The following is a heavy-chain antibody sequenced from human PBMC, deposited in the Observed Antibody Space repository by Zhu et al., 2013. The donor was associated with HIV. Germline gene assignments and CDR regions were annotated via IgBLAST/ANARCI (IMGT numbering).Heavy chain of an antibody. V-gene: IGHV1-69*01. J-gene: IGHJ4*02. Sequence: QVQLVQSGAEVKKPGSSVKVSCKASGGTFSRYTISWVRQAPGQGLEWMGGIVPIFGAAKYAQKFQGRVTITADEYTSTAYMELSSLRSEDTAVYYCTRGVGSYYGDPDYFDLLGPGNPGHRLL. CDR1: GGTFSRYT. D-gene: IGHD1-26*01. CDR3: TRGVGSYYGDPDYFDL. CDR2: IVPIFGAA.